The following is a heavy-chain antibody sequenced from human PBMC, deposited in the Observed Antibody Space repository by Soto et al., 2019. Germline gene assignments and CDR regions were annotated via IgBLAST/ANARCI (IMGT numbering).Heavy chain of an antibody. CDR2: IYWDDDK. Sequence: QITLKESGPTLVKPTQTLTLTCTFSGFSLSTSGVGVGWIRQPPGKALEWLALIYWDDDKRHSPSLKSRLTITKDPSKNQVVLTMTTMDPVDTATYYCAHRRGGIWFGEYRFDPWGQGTLVTVSS. V-gene: IGHV2-5*02. D-gene: IGHD3-10*01. CDR3: AHRRGGIWFGEYRFDP. CDR1: GFSLSTSGVG. J-gene: IGHJ5*02.